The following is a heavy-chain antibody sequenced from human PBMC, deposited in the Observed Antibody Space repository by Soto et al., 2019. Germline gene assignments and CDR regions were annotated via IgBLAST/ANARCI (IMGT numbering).Heavy chain of an antibody. V-gene: IGHV4-34*01. Sequence: QVQLQQWGAGLLKPSETLSLTCAVYGGSFSGYYWSWIRQPPGKGLEWIGEINHSGSTNYNPSLKSRVTISVDTSKNQFSLKLSYVTAADTAVYYCARRLKYYGSGSYLDYWGQGTLVTVSS. CDR2: INHSGST. D-gene: IGHD3-10*01. CDR3: ARRLKYYGSGSYLDY. J-gene: IGHJ4*02. CDR1: GGSFSGYY.